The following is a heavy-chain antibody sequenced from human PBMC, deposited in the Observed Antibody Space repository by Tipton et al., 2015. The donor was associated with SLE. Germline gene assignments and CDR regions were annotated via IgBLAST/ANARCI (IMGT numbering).Heavy chain of an antibody. V-gene: IGHV4-31*03. CDR2: IYYSGAT. CDR3: ARTVVPDVMGAFDI. Sequence: LRLSCTVSGGSITSNIYYWSWIRQYPGKDLEWIGNIYYSGATYYNPSLKSRLAISIDTSKSQFSLKLSSVTAADTAVYYCARTVVPDVMGAFDIWGQGTMVTVSS. CDR1: GGSITSNIYY. D-gene: IGHD2-2*01. J-gene: IGHJ3*02.